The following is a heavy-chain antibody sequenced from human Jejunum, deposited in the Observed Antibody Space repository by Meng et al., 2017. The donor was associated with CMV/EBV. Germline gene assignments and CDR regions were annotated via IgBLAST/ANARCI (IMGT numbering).Heavy chain of an antibody. Sequence: FSSYTMNWVRQAPGKGLEWVSTISGSGDSTYYADSVKGRFTISRDNSKNTLFLQMNSLRAEDTAVYFCARAWFTVDIMTGPSSVFDYWGPGTLVTVSS. CDR1: FSSYT. D-gene: IGHD3-9*01. CDR2: ISGSGDST. CDR3: ARAWFTVDIMTGPSSVFDY. J-gene: IGHJ4*02. V-gene: IGHV3-23*01.